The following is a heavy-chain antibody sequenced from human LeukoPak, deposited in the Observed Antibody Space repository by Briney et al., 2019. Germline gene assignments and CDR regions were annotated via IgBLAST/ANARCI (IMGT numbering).Heavy chain of an antibody. J-gene: IGHJ4*02. V-gene: IGHV3-23*01. D-gene: IGHD5-12*01. CDR2: ISSTGGST. CDR3: AKGDSGYGYLDY. Sequence: PGGSLRLSCAASGFIFRSYVMSWVRQAPGKGLEWVSTISSTGGSTFHADSVKGRFTISRDNSKNTLYLQMNSLRAEDTAVYYCAKGDSGYGYLDYWGQGTLVTVSS. CDR1: GFIFRSYV.